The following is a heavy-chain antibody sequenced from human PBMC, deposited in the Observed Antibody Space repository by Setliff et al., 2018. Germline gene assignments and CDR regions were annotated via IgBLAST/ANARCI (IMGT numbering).Heavy chain of an antibody. D-gene: IGHD1-26*01. CDR1: GYTFTSYD. CDR3: ARIMGIVGDNWFDP. Sequence: ASVKVSCKASGYTFTSYDINWVRQATGQGLEWMGWMNPNSGNTGYARKFQGRVTITRNTSISTAYMELSSLRSEDTAVYYCARIMGIVGDNWFDPWGQGTLVTVSS. CDR2: MNPNSGNT. V-gene: IGHV1-8*03. J-gene: IGHJ5*02.